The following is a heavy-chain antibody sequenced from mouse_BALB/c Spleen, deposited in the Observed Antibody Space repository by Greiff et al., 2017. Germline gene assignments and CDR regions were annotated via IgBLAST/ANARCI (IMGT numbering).Heavy chain of an antibody. Sequence: QVQLKQSGAELARPGASVKLSCKASGYTFTSYWMQWVKQRPGQGLEWIGAIYPGDGDTRYTQKFKGKATLTADKSSSTAYMQLSSLASEDSAVYYCARGGWAMDYWGQGTSVTVSS. V-gene: IGHV1-87*01. D-gene: IGHD2-3*01. J-gene: IGHJ4*01. CDR1: GYTFTSYW. CDR3: ARGGWAMDY. CDR2: IYPGDGDT.